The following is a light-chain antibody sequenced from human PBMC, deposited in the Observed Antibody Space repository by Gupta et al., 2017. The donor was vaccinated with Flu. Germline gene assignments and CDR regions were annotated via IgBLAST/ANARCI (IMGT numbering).Light chain of an antibody. CDR2: KAS. CDR1: QSVGSW. Sequence: GDRVTITCRASQSVGSWLAWYQQKPGKAPKVLIYKASSLESGVPSRFSGSGSGTEFTLTISSLQPDDFATYYCQQYNSYSWTFGQGTKVEIK. V-gene: IGKV1-5*03. J-gene: IGKJ1*01. CDR3: QQYNSYSWT.